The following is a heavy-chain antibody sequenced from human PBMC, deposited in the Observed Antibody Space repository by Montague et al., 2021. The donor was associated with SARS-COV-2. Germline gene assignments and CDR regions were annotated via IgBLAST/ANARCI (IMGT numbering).Heavy chain of an antibody. CDR1: GGSFNGYY. J-gene: IGHJ5*02. Sequence: SETLSLTCAVYGGSFNGYYWSWIRQPPGKGLEWIGEINHSGSTNYNPSLKSRVTISVDTSKNQFSLKLSSVTAADTAVYYCARVSKARMVRGVITGNWFDPWGQGTLVTVSS. CDR3: ARVSKARMVRGVITGNWFDP. CDR2: INHSGST. V-gene: IGHV4-34*01. D-gene: IGHD3-10*01.